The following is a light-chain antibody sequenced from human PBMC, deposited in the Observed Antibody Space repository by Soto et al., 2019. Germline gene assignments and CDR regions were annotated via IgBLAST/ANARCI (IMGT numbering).Light chain of an antibody. CDR2: DVS. CDR3: CSCAGSDPYV. CDR1: SSDVGGYNY. Sequence: QSALTQPRSVSGSPGQSVTISCTGTSSDVGGYNYVSWYQQHPGKAPKLMIYDVSNRPSGVPDRFSGSKSGNTASLTISGLHAEDDAYYYCCSCAGSDPYVFGSGTKVTVL. J-gene: IGLJ1*01. V-gene: IGLV2-11*01.